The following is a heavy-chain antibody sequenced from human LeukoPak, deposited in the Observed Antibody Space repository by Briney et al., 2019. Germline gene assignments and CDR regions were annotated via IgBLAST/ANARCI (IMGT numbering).Heavy chain of an antibody. CDR3: SRDRGGSYVILVY. V-gene: IGHV1-18*01. CDR1: GYTFPSYD. D-gene: IGHD1-26*01. CDR2: ISAYNGNT. Sequence: GGSVTVSCKASGYTFPSYDINWVRPATGQGLEWMGWISAYNGNTKYAQKLQGRVNMTTEQSTRKAYMALRSLRSEDTARYYRSRDRGGSYVILVYCGQGTLVTVSS. J-gene: IGHJ4*02.